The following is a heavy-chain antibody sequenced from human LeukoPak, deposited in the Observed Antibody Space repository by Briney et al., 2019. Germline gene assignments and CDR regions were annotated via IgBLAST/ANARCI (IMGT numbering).Heavy chain of an antibody. CDR2: IIPILGIA. J-gene: IGHJ4*02. V-gene: IGHV1-69*04. CDR3: ARDRGTKLWSTL. Sequence: SVKVSCKASGGTFSSYTISWVRQAPGQGLEWMGRIIPILGIANYAQKFQGRVTFTADKSTSTAYMELSSLRSEDTAVYYCARDRGTKLWSTLWGQGTLVTVSS. D-gene: IGHD3-10*01. CDR1: GGTFSSYT.